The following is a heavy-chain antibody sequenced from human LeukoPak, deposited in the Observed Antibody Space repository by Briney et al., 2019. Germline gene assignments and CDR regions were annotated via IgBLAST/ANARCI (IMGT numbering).Heavy chain of an antibody. J-gene: IGHJ4*02. CDR1: GFTFSSYG. V-gene: IGHV3-23*01. CDR2: ISGSGGST. Sequence: PGGSLRLSCAASGFTFSSYGMSWVRQAPGKGLEWASAISGSGGSTYYADSVKGRFTISRDNAKNSLYLQMNSLRAEDTAVYYCAREPTYSSSWYTSCDYWGRGTLVTVSS. CDR3: AREPTYSSSWYTSCDY. D-gene: IGHD6-13*01.